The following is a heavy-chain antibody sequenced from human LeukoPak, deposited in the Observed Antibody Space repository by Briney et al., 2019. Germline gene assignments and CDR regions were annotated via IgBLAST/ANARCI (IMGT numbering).Heavy chain of an antibody. CDR1: GYTFTGYY. Sequence: GASVKVSCKASGYTFTGYYMHWVRQAPGQGLEWMGWINPNSGGTNYAQKFQGRVTMTRDTSISTAYMEVSRLRADDTAVYYCAANRPLGYCSSTRCPLEDWGPGTLGTVSS. V-gene: IGHV1-2*02. D-gene: IGHD2-2*01. J-gene: IGHJ4*02. CDR2: INPNSGGT. CDR3: AANRPLGYCSSTRCPLED.